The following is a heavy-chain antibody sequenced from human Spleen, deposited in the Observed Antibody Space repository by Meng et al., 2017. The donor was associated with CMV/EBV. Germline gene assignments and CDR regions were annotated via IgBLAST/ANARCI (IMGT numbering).Heavy chain of an antibody. Sequence: GESLKISCAASGFTFSSYWMSWVRQAPGKGLEWVANIKQDGSEKYYVDSVKGRFTISRDNAKNSLYLQMNSLRAEDTAVYFCAKGLYGGAYGGLDTWGLGTLVTVSS. CDR1: GFTFSSYW. D-gene: IGHD4/OR15-4a*01. V-gene: IGHV3-7*03. CDR2: IKQDGSEK. CDR3: AKGLYGGAYGGLDT. J-gene: IGHJ5*02.